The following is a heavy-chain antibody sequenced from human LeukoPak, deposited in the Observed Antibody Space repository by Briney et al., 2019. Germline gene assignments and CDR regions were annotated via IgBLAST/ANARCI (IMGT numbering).Heavy chain of an antibody. Sequence: SETLSLTCTVSGYSISSGYYWGWIRQPPGKGLEWIGFIYHSGSTYYNPSLKSRVTIPVDTSKNQFSLKLSSVTAADTAVYFCARVTGSSWYYSYYMDVWGKGTTVTVSS. V-gene: IGHV4-38-2*02. CDR1: GYSISSGYY. J-gene: IGHJ6*03. CDR3: ARVTGSSWYYSYYMDV. CDR2: IYHSGST. D-gene: IGHD6-13*01.